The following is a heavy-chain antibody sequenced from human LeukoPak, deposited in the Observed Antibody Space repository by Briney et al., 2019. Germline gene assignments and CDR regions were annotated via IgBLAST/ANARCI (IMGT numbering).Heavy chain of an antibody. CDR1: GFTFSSYA. J-gene: IGHJ4*02. V-gene: IGHV3-30-3*01. D-gene: IGHD3-10*01. CDR3: ARGLWFGELPFGY. Sequence: PGGSLRLSCAASGFTFSSYAMHWVRQAPGKGLEWVAVISYDGSNKYYADSVKGRFTISRDNSKNTLYLQMNSLRAEDTAVYYCARGLWFGELPFGYWGQGTLVTVSS. CDR2: ISYDGSNK.